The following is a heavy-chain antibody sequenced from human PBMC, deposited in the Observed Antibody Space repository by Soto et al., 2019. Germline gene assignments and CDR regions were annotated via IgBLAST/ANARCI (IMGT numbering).Heavy chain of an antibody. Sequence: QVQLVQSGAEVKKPGASVKVSCKASGYTFTSYDINWVRQATGQGLEWMGRMNPNSGNTGYAQKFXGXVXMPXNTSTSTAYMELSSLRSEYTAVYYCAREKSGYYDYWGHGTLVTVSS. J-gene: IGHJ4*01. CDR1: GYTFTSYD. D-gene: IGHD3-3*01. V-gene: IGHV1-8*01. CDR3: AREKSGYYDY. CDR2: MNPNSGNT.